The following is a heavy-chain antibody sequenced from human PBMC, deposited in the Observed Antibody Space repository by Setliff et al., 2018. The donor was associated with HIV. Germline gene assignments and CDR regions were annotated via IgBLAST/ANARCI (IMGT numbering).Heavy chain of an antibody. D-gene: IGHD5-18*01. CDR3: ARRDGYSYVDL. CDR2: VFYSGGS. CDR1: GGSINRSNYY. J-gene: IGHJ4*02. Sequence: KPSETLSLTCTVPGGSINRSNYYWGWIRQPPGKGLEWIGSVFYSGGSYYTPSLKSRVTISVDTSKNQFSLKLSSVTAADTAVYYCARRDGYSYVDLWGQGTLVTVSS. V-gene: IGHV4-39*01.